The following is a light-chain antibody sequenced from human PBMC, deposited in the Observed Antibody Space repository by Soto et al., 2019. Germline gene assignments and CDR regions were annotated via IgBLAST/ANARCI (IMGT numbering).Light chain of an antibody. CDR1: QSISTY. CDR3: QQTYSPRWT. CDR2: AAF. J-gene: IGKJ1*01. Sequence: DIQMTQSPSSLSASVGERVTITCRASQSISTYLNWYQQKPGKAPKLLIYAAFTLYTGVPSRFSGSGSGTDFTLTISNLQPEDFASYFCQQTYSPRWTFGQGTTVDIK. V-gene: IGKV1-39*01.